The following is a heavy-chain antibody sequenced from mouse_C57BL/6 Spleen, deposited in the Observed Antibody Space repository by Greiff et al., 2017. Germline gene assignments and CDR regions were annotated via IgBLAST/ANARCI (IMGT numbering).Heavy chain of an antibody. Sequence: EVKLQESGAELVKPGASVKLSCTASGFNIKDYYMHWVKQRTEQGLEWIGRIDPEDGETKYAPKFLGKATITADTSSNTAYLQLSSLTSEDTAVYYCARAWDGYWGQGTTLTVSS. CDR3: ARAWDGY. V-gene: IGHV14-2*01. CDR1: GFNIKDYY. D-gene: IGHD2-3*01. J-gene: IGHJ2*01. CDR2: IDPEDGET.